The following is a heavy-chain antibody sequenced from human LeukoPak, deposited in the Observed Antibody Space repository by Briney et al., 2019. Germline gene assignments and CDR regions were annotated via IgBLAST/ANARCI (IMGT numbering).Heavy chain of an antibody. CDR3: ARDPSYYYGSGSWYGMDV. CDR1: GGSISSYY. CDR2: IYTSGST. V-gene: IGHV4-4*07. J-gene: IGHJ6*02. D-gene: IGHD3-10*01. Sequence: SETLSLTCTVSGGSISSYYWSWIQQPAGKGLEWIGRIYTSGSTNYNPSLKSRVTMSVDTSKNQFSLKLSSVTAADTAVYYCARDPSYYYGSGSWYGMDVWAQGTTVTFSS.